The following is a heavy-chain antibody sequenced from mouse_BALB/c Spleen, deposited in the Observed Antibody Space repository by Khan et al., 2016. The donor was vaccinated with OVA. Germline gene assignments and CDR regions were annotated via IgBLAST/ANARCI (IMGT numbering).Heavy chain of an antibody. V-gene: IGHV1S135*01. Sequence: EVQLQQSGPELMKPGASVKISCKASGYSFTSYYIHWIMQSHGKSLEWIGYIDPFSGGITYNQKFKGKATLTVDKSSSTAYIYFSNLTSEDSAVYYCTRHDYVAWFTYWGQGTLVTVSA. D-gene: IGHD2-4*01. CDR1: GYSFTSYY. J-gene: IGHJ3*01. CDR2: IDPFSGGI. CDR3: TRHDYVAWFTY.